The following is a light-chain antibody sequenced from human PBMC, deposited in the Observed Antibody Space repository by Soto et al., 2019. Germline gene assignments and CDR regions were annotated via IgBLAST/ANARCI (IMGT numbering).Light chain of an antibody. J-gene: IGLJ2*01. CDR2: SNN. V-gene: IGLV1-44*01. CDR1: SSNIGSYT. CDR3: AAWDDSLSGLVV. Sequence: QSVLTQPPSMSGTPGQRVTISCSGSSSNIGSYTVSWYQQLPGTAPKFLIYSNNQRPSGVPDRVSGSKSGTSASLAISGLQSEDEATYYCAAWDDSLSGLVVFGGGTKLTVL.